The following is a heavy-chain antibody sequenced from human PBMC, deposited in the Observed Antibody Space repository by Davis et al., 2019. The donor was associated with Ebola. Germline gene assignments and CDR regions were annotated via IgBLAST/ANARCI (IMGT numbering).Heavy chain of an antibody. CDR2: IFSGDSDT. CDR3: ARVAAAGTEGPFDY. D-gene: IGHD6-13*01. CDR1: GYSFTTYW. V-gene: IGHV5-51*01. J-gene: IGHJ4*02. Sequence: KVSCKGSGYSFTTYWIAWVRQMPGKGLEWMGVIFSGDSDTRYSPSFQGQVTISADKSISTAYLQWSSLKASDTAMYYCARVAAAGTEGPFDYWGQGTLVTVSS.